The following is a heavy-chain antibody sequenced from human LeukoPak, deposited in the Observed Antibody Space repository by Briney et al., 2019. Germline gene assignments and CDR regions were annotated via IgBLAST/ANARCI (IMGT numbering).Heavy chain of an antibody. CDR1: GFTVSSNY. Sequence: GGSLRLSCAASGFTVSSNYMSWVRQAPGKGVEWVQVIYSGGSTYYADSVKGRFTIYRDNSKNTLYLQMNSLRAEDTAVYYCAREGQARRQRYYYYMDVWGKGTTVTVSS. CDR2: IYSGGST. CDR3: AREGQARRQRYYYYMDV. V-gene: IGHV3-66*02. J-gene: IGHJ6*03. D-gene: IGHD5-18*01.